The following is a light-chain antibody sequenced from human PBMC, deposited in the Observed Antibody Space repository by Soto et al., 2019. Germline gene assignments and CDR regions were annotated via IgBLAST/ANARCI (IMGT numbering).Light chain of an antibody. CDR1: SSDVGGYNY. CDR3: SSYTSSSTPLV. CDR2: DVT. Sequence: QSALTQPASVSGSPGQSITISCTGTSSDVGGYNYVSWYQQHPGKAPKLLIYDVTNRPSGVSNRFSGSKSCYTASLTISGLQAEDEADYYCSSYTSSSTPLVFGGGTKLTVL. J-gene: IGLJ3*02. V-gene: IGLV2-14*01.